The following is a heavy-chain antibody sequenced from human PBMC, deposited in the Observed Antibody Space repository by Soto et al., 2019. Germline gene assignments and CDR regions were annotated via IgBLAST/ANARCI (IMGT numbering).Heavy chain of an antibody. CDR2: ISGTGTGT. D-gene: IGHD6-19*01. V-gene: IGHV3-23*01. Sequence: LRLSCAASGFTFSSYAMSWVRQAPGKGLEWVSTISGTGTGTYYADSVKGRFTISRDNSKNTLYLQMNSLRAEDTAVYYCAKDSVAVAGLFDYWGQGTLVTVSS. J-gene: IGHJ4*02. CDR1: GFTFSSYA. CDR3: AKDSVAVAGLFDY.